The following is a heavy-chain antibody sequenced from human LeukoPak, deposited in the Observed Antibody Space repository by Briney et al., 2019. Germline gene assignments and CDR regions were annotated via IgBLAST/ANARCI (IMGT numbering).Heavy chain of an antibody. J-gene: IGHJ4*02. Sequence: SETLSLICTVSGGSISSSSYYWGWIRQPPGKGLEWIGSIYYSGYTYYNPSLKSRVTISVDTSKNQFSLKLSSVTAAGTAVYYCATHYYDSSGYYPWYFDYWGQGTLVTVSS. D-gene: IGHD3-22*01. V-gene: IGHV4-39*01. CDR2: IYYSGYT. CDR1: GGSISSSSYY. CDR3: ATHYYDSSGYYPWYFDY.